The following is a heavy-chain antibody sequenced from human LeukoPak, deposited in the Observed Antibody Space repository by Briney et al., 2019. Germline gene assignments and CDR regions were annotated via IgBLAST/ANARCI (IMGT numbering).Heavy chain of an antibody. J-gene: IGHJ1*01. CDR1: GFSFSDYA. Sequence: GGSLRLSCAASGFSFSDYAMVWVRQAPRKGLEWVSGISSGGHDATFYADSVKGRFTVSRDNSKNTLYLQMNFLRVEDTALYYCAKDGLSYGTSTHIYHVDHWGQGTRVTVSS. D-gene: IGHD3-10*01. V-gene: IGHV3-23*01. CDR3: AKDGLSYGTSTHIYHVDH. CDR2: ISSGGHDAT.